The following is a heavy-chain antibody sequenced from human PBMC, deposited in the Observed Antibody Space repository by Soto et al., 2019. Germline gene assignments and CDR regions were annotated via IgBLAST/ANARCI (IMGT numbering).Heavy chain of an antibody. D-gene: IGHD2-8*01. CDR3: ARLRLEPEGANIPLMFGLDV. Sequence: QVQLVQSGAEVKKPGSSVRVSCKASGDTFTGHAITWVRQAPAQGLEWLGVITPLLGTANYAPNFQGRVTITADDSATTTFLDLTGLKFDDTAVYYCARLRLEPEGANIPLMFGLDVWGQGTTVTVSS. CDR2: ITPLLGTA. CDR1: GDTFTGHA. V-gene: IGHV1-69*01. J-gene: IGHJ6*02.